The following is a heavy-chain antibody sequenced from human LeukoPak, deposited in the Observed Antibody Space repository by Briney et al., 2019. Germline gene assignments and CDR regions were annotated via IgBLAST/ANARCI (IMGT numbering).Heavy chain of an antibody. CDR2: INHSGST. CDR1: GGSFSGYY. D-gene: IGHD6-13*01. Sequence: LSETLSLTCAVYGGSFSGYYWSWIRQPPGKGLEWIGEINHSGSTNYNPSLKSRVTISVDTSKNQFSLKLSSVTAADTAVYYCARAGSSWYREAFDYWGQGTLVTVSS. V-gene: IGHV4-34*01. CDR3: ARAGSSWYREAFDY. J-gene: IGHJ4*02.